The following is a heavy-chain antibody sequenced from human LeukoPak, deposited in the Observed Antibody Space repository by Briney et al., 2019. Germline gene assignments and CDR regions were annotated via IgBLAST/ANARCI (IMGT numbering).Heavy chain of an antibody. CDR3: ASASSHRTAAGGDY. J-gene: IGHJ4*02. CDR2: INGDGGSR. D-gene: IGHD6-13*01. V-gene: IGHV3-74*01. CDR1: GFTFSTYW. Sequence: PGGSLRLSCAASGFTFSTYWMHWVRHAPGKGLVWVSRINGDGGSRNYADSVKGRFTIPRDNAKNTLYLQMSSLRVEDTAVYYCASASSHRTAAGGDYWGQGTLVTVST.